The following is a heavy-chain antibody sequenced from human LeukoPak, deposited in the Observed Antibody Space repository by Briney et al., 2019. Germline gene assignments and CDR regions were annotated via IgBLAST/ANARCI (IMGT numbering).Heavy chain of an antibody. CDR3: ARDYGDFPAYYFDY. J-gene: IGHJ4*02. CDR2: IYNSGIT. Sequence: SETLSLTCTVSGGSISSDYWSWIRQPAGKGLEWIGRIYNSGITNYNPSLKSRVTMSMDTSMNQFSLKLRSVTAADTAVYYCARDYGDFPAYYFDYWGQGTLVTVSS. CDR1: GGSISSDY. D-gene: IGHD4-17*01. V-gene: IGHV4-4*07.